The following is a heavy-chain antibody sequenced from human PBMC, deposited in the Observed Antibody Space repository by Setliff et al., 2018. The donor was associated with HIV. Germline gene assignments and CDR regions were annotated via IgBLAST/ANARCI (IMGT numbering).Heavy chain of an antibody. CDR3: ARQKKYRATKTGDFDS. V-gene: IGHV4-39*01. CDR2: IYYGGGT. J-gene: IGHJ4*02. CDR1: GGSINVNNYY. Sequence: SETLSLTCTVSGGSINVNNYYWGWVRPSPGKGLDYIGTIYYGGGTYYNPSLESRVTISADSSKNQFSLKLTPVTAADTAVYYCARQKKYRATKTGDFDSWGQGTLVTVSS. D-gene: IGHD7-27*01.